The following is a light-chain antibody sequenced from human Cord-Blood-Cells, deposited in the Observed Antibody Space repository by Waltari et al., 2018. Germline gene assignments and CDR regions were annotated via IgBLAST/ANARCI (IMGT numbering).Light chain of an antibody. J-gene: IGLJ1*01. Sequence: QSALTQPASVSGSPGQSITISCTGTSSDVGGYNYVPWYQQHPGKAPKLMIYEVRNRPSGVSNRFSGSKSGNTASLTISGLQAEDEADYYCSSYTSSSTYVFGTGTKVTVL. CDR2: EVR. V-gene: IGLV2-14*01. CDR1: SSDVGGYNY. CDR3: SSYTSSSTYV.